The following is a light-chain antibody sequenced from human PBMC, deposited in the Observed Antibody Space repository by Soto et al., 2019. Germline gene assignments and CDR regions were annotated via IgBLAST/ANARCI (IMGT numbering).Light chain of an antibody. CDR3: QQYDSSRT. CDR1: QSVSRTF. J-gene: IGKJ1*01. V-gene: IGKV3-20*01. CDR2: GSS. Sequence: EIVLTQSPGTLSLSPGERATLSCRASQSVSRTFLAWYQQKPGQAPRVRIYGSSARAAGIPDRFSGSGSGTDFTLTISRLEPDDFAVYYCQQYDSSRTFGQGTKVEMK.